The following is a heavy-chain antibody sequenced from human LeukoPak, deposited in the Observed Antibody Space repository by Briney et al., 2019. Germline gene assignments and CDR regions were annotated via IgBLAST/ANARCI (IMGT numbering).Heavy chain of an antibody. J-gene: IGHJ4*02. CDR2: ISYDGSSK. CDR3: AKEADRFGELLWFDY. V-gene: IGHV3-30*18. Sequence: GGSLRLSCAASGFTFSSYGMHWVRQAPGKGLEWVAVISYDGSSKYYADSVKGRFTISRDNSKNTLYLQMNSLRAEDTAVYYCAKEADRFGELLWFDYWGQGTLVTVSS. D-gene: IGHD3-10*01. CDR1: GFTFSSYG.